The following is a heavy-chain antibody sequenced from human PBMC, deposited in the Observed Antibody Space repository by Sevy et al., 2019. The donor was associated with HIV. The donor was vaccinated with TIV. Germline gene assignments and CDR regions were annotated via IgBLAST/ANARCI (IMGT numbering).Heavy chain of an antibody. V-gene: IGHV3-66*01. Sequence: GGSLRLSCTAPEFTVSSNYMSWVRQAPGKGLEWVSVLYSIGSTYYADSVKGRFSISRDNSKNTIYLQMNSLRVEDTAVYYCARERPHSGERIFDIWGQGTMVTVSS. CDR3: ARERPHSGERIFDI. J-gene: IGHJ3*02. D-gene: IGHD3-10*01. CDR1: EFTVSSNY. CDR2: LYSIGST.